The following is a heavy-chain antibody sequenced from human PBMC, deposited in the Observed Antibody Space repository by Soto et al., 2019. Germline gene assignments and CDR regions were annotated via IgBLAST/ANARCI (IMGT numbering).Heavy chain of an antibody. D-gene: IGHD5-12*01. J-gene: IGHJ4*02. CDR1: GGSISSSSYY. CDR3: ARVSFIVATSFDY. V-gene: IGHV4-39*01. Sequence: TSETLSLTCTVSGGSISSSSYYWGWIRQPPGKGLEWIGSIYYSGSTYYNPSLKSRVTISVDTSKNQFSLKLSSVTAADTAVYYCARVSFIVATSFDYWGQGTLVTVSS. CDR2: IYYSGST.